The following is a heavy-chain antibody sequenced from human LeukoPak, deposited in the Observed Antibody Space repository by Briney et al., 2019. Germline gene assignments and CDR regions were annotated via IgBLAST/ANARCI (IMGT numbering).Heavy chain of an antibody. Sequence: ASVKVSCKASGYTFTSYDINWVRQATGQGLEWMGWMNPNSGNTGYAQKFQGRVTMTRNTSISTAYMELSSLRSEDTAVYYCASVYSSSGSGDYWGQGTLVTVSS. CDR2: MNPNSGNT. CDR3: ASVYSSSGSGDY. J-gene: IGHJ4*02. V-gene: IGHV1-8*01. CDR1: GYTFTSYD. D-gene: IGHD6-13*01.